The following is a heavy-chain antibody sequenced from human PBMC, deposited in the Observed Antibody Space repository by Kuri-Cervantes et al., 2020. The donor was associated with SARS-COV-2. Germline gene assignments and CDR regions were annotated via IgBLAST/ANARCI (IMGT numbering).Heavy chain of an antibody. CDR3: ARAGYCSSTSCRNVPPNDDY. D-gene: IGHD2-2*01. J-gene: IGHJ4*01. CDR1: GGTFSSYA. Sequence: ASVKVSCKASGGTFSSYAISWVRQAPGQGLEWMGIINPTGGSTSYAQKFQGRVTMTRDTSTSTVYMELSSLRSEDTAVYYCARAGYCSSTSCRNVPPNDDY. CDR2: INPTGGST. V-gene: IGHV1-46*01.